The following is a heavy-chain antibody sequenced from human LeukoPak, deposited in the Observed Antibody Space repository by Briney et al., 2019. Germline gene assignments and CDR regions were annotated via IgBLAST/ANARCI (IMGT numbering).Heavy chain of an antibody. CDR2: INPDSGGT. J-gene: IGHJ6*03. CDR1: GYTFTGYH. Sequence: ASVRVSCKASGYTFTGYHMHWVRQAPGQGLEWMGWINPDSGGTDYAQKFQGRVTMTRDTSISTAYMELSRLRSDDTAMYYCARTFYYGSGRARYMDVWGKGTTVTVSS. V-gene: IGHV1-2*02. D-gene: IGHD3-10*01. CDR3: ARTFYYGSGRARYMDV.